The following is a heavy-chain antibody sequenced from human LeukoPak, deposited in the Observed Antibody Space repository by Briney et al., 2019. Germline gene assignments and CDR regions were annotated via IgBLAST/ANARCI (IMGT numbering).Heavy chain of an antibody. V-gene: IGHV5-51*01. CDR2: IYPGDSDT. CDR3: AIQDTYDYVWGSYRYSFDC. D-gene: IGHD3-16*02. Sequence: ESLKISCKGSGYSFTSYWIGWVRQMPGKGLEWMGIIYPGDSDTRYSPSFQGQVTISADKSISNAYLQWSSLKASDSAMYYCAIQDTYDYVWGSYRYSFDCWGQGTLVTVSS. J-gene: IGHJ4*02. CDR1: GYSFTSYW.